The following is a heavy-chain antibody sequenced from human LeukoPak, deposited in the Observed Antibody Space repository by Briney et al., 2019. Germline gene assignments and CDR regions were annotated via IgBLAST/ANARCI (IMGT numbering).Heavy chain of an antibody. Sequence: SETLSRTCAVYGGSFSGYYWSWIRQPPGKGLEWIGYIYHSGSTYYNPSLKSRVTISVDRSKNQFSLKLSSVTAADTAVYYCASDQLLSDWFDPWGQGTLVTVSS. V-gene: IGHV4-34*01. CDR3: ASDQLLSDWFDP. J-gene: IGHJ5*02. D-gene: IGHD2-2*01. CDR2: IYHSGST. CDR1: GGSFSGYY.